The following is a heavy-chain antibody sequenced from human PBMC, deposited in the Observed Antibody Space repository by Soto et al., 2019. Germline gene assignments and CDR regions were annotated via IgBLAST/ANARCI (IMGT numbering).Heavy chain of an antibody. V-gene: IGHV3-23*01. D-gene: IGHD3-22*01. CDR1: GFTFSSYA. CDR3: AKGRESSGTYRPFDY. CDR2: ISAGAVAT. Sequence: GGALTLSCTASGFTFSSYAMSWVRHPPGKGLEWVSAISAGAVATNYADSGKGRFTISKDNSKNTLYLQMNSLRAEDTAVYYCAKGRESSGTYRPFDYWGQGALVTVSS. J-gene: IGHJ4*02.